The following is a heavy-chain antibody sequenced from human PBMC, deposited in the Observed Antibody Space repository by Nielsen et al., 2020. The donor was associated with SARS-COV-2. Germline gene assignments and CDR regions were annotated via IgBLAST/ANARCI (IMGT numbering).Heavy chain of an antibody. CDR2: ISANGKDT. J-gene: IGHJ4*02. CDR1: GFTFRSYP. Sequence: GSLRLSCSASGFTFRSYPMHWVRQAPGKGLEYVSAISANGKDTYYADSMKGRFTISRDNSRNTLYLQMSSLRTEDTAVYFCVKEDSAYYDYWGQGTLVTVSS. D-gene: IGHD3-22*01. V-gene: IGHV3-64D*06. CDR3: VKEDSAYYDY.